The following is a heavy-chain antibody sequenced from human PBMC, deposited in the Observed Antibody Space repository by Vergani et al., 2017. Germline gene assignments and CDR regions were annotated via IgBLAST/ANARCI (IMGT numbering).Heavy chain of an antibody. CDR3: ARNPYCGGDCYSDAFDI. V-gene: IGHV4-59*01. D-gene: IGHD2-21*02. J-gene: IGHJ3*02. CDR2: IYYSGST. CDR1: GGSISSYY. Sequence: QVQLQESGPGLVKPSETLSLTCTVSGGSISSYYWSWIRQPPGKGLEWIGYIYYSGSTNYNTSLKSRVTISVDTSKNQFSLKLSSVNAEDTGVYYCARNPYCGGDCYSDAFDIWGQGTMVTVSS.